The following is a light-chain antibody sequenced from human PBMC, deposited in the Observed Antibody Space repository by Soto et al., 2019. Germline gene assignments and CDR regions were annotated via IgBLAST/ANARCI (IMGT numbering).Light chain of an antibody. CDR2: SNN. Sequence: QAVVSQPPSASATPGQRVTISCSGGSSNIGVNTVDWYQQFPGKAPKLLIYSNNYRPSGVPDRFSASKSGSSASLAISGLQSEDEADYHCAAWDDSLQGWVFGGGTKLTVL. V-gene: IGLV1-44*01. CDR3: AAWDDSLQGWV. J-gene: IGLJ3*02. CDR1: SSNIGVNT.